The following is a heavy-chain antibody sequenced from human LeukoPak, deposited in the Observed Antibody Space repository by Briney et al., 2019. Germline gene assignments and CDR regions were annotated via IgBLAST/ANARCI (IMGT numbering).Heavy chain of an antibody. V-gene: IGHV1-24*01. CDR1: VYTLTELS. CDR2: FDPEDGET. Sequence: ASVKVSCKVSVYTLTELSMHWVLQAPGKGLEWMGGFDPEDGETIYAQKFQGRVTMTEDTSTDTAYMELSSLRSEDTAVYYCATAYYDSSGYYYLGFWGQGTLVTVSS. D-gene: IGHD3-22*01. CDR3: ATAYYDSSGYYYLGF. J-gene: IGHJ4*02.